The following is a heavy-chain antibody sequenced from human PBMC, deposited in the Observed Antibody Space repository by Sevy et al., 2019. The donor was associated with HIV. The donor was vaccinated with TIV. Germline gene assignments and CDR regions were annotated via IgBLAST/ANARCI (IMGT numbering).Heavy chain of an antibody. CDR3: AGDKLPPVMVTMVRGALSYCFDY. CDR2: IWYDGTNK. J-gene: IGHJ4*02. Sequence: GGSLRLSCAASGFTFSSYGMHWVRQAPDKGLEWVAVIWYDGTNKYYADSVKGRFTISRDNSKNTLYLQMSSLRAEDTAVYYGAGDKLPPVMVTMVRGALSYCFDYWGQGTLVNVSS. CDR1: GFTFSSYG. V-gene: IGHV3-33*01. D-gene: IGHD3-10*01.